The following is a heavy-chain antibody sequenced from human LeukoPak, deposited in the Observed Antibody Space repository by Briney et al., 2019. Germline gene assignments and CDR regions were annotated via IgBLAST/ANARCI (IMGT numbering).Heavy chain of an antibody. CDR3: AKDPAFTMVRGVDLDY. J-gene: IGHJ4*02. Sequence: PGGSLRLSCAASGFTFSSYAMSWVRQAPGKGLEWVSAISGSGGSTYYADSVKGRFTISRDNSKNTLYLQMNSLRAEDTAVYYCAKDPAFTMVRGVDLDYWGQGTLVTVSS. D-gene: IGHD3-10*01. CDR2: ISGSGGST. V-gene: IGHV3-23*01. CDR1: GFTFSSYA.